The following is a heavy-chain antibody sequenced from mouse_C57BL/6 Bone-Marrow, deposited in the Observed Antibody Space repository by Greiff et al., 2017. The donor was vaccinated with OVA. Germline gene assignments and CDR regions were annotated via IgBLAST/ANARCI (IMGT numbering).Heavy chain of an antibody. CDR3: ARTRAYYGSSYLFAY. CDR1: GYTFTSYW. Sequence: VQLQQPGAELVKPGASVKLSCKASGYTFTSYWMHWVKQRPGQGLEWIGMIHPNSGSTNYNEKFKSKATLTVDKSSSTAYMQLSSLTSEDSAVYYGARTRAYYGSSYLFAYWGQGTLVTVSA. D-gene: IGHD1-1*01. CDR2: IHPNSGST. V-gene: IGHV1-64*01. J-gene: IGHJ3*01.